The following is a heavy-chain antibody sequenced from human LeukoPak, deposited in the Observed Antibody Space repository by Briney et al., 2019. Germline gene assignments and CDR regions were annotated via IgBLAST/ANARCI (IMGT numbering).Heavy chain of an antibody. V-gene: IGHV3-23*01. CDR1: GFTFSSYA. D-gene: IGHD6-13*01. CDR3: AKDSIAAAGGPRPFDY. Sequence: GGSLRLSCAASGFTFSSYAVSWVRQAPGKGLEWVSAISGSGGSTYYADSVKGRFTISRDNSKNTLYLQMNSLRAEDTAVYYCAKDSIAAAGGPRPFDYWGQGTLVTVSS. J-gene: IGHJ4*02. CDR2: ISGSGGST.